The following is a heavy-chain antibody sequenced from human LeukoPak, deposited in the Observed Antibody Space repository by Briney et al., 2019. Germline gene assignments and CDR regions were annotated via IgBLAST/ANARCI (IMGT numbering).Heavy chain of an antibody. D-gene: IGHD6-6*01. CDR2: IDPHSGGT. J-gene: IGHJ5*02. Sequence: GASVKVSCKASGFTFIGYYIHWVRQAPGQGLEWMGWIDPHSGGTNYAQKFQGRVTMTRDTSISTAYMELSRLISDDTAVYYCASFSEYSSSRGLNWFDPWGQGTLVTVSS. CDR3: ASFSEYSSSRGLNWFDP. CDR1: GFTFIGYY. V-gene: IGHV1-2*02.